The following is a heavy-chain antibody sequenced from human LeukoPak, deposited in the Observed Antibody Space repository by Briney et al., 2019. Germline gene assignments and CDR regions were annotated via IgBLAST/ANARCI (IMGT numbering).Heavy chain of an antibody. CDR1: GFTFSSYS. J-gene: IGHJ4*02. D-gene: IGHD6-6*01. CDR3: ARDPSYDSSSPGGY. V-gene: IGHV3-21*01. Sequence: GGSLRLSCAASGFTFSSYSMNWVRQAPGKGLEWVSSISSSSSYIYYADSVKGRFTISRDNAKNSLYLQMNSLRAEDTAVYYCARDPSYDSSSPGGYWGQEPLVTVSS. CDR2: ISSSSSYI.